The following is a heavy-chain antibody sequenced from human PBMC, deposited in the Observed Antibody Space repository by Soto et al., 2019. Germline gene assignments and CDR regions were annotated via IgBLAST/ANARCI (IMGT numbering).Heavy chain of an antibody. V-gene: IGHV5-51*01. J-gene: IGHJ6*02. CDR1: GYSVTNYW. CDR3: ARHAYDFWSGHPNPRYYYGMDV. D-gene: IGHD3-3*01. CDR2: IHPGDSDT. Sequence: GESLKISCQGSGYSVTNYWVGWVRQIPGRGLEWMGIIHPGDSDTRYSPFFQGQVTISADKSISTAYLQWSSLKASDTAMYYCARHAYDFWSGHPNPRYYYGMDVWGQGTKVTVS.